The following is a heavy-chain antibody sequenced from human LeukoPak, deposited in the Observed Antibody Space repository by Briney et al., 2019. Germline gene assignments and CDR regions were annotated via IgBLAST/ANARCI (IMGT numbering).Heavy chain of an antibody. Sequence: GGSLRLSCAASGFTVSSNSMAWVRQAPGRGLQWVSLISIGGTFYTDSVKGRFTISRDGSENTLHLQMNSLRVEDTAVYYCARDSLSQHYFDSWGQGTLVAVSS. D-gene: IGHD3-10*01. CDR2: ISIGGT. J-gene: IGHJ4*02. V-gene: IGHV3-53*01. CDR1: GFTVSSNS. CDR3: ARDSLSQHYFDS.